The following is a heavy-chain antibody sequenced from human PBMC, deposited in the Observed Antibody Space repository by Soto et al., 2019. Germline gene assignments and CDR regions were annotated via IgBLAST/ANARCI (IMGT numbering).Heavy chain of an antibody. D-gene: IGHD6-19*01. CDR2: ISYDGSNK. V-gene: IGHV3-30*18. CDR1: GFTFSSYG. CDR3: AKGPQYSSGWYNYYYGMDV. J-gene: IGHJ6*02. Sequence: GGSLRLSCAASGFTFSSYGMHWVRQAPGKGLEWVAVISYDGSNKYYADSVKGRFTISRDNSKNTLYLQMNSLRAEDTAVYYCAKGPQYSSGWYNYYYGMDVWGQGTTVTVSS.